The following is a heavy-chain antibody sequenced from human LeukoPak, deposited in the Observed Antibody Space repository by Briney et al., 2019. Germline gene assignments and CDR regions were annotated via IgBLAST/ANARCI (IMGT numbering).Heavy chain of an antibody. J-gene: IGHJ6*01. CDR2: IYHSGST. CDR1: GGSISSSNW. Sequence: SETLSLTCAVSGGSISSSNWWSWVREPPGRRLEGTREIYHSGSTNYNPSLKSRVTISVDKSKNKFSLKMSTVTAADTAVYYCARERSYDSSGYYYNYYYGMDVWGEGTTVTVSS. V-gene: IGHV4-4*02. D-gene: IGHD3-22*01. CDR3: ARERSYDSSGYYYNYYYGMDV.